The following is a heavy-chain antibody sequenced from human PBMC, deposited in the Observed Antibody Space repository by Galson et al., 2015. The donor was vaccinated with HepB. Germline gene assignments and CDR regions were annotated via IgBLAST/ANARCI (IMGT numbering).Heavy chain of an antibody. D-gene: IGHD2-2*01. CDR1: GFTFSSYG. CDR2: ISYDGSNK. CDR3: AKGLRYCSSTSCYAIYYYYYGMDV. V-gene: IGHV3-30*18. J-gene: IGHJ6*02. Sequence: SLRLSCAASGFTFSSYGMHWVRQAPGKGLEWVAVISYDGSNKYYAVSVKGRFTISRDNSKNTLYLQMNSLRAEDTAVYCCAKGLRYCSSTSCYAIYYYYYGMDVWGQGTTVTVSS.